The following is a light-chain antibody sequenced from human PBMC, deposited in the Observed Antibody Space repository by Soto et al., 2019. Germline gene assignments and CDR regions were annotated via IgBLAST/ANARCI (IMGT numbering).Light chain of an antibody. CDR3: QATYKNSWT. CDR2: GAS. J-gene: IGKJ1*01. CDR1: QDINSY. V-gene: IGKV1-39*01. Sequence: DSQITQSPSTLSGSVGDRVTITCRASQDINSYLAWYQQKPGKAPKLLIYGASNLQSRVPSRFIGSGYATDFSLTISGLQPEDFATYYCQATYKNSWTFGHGTKVDI.